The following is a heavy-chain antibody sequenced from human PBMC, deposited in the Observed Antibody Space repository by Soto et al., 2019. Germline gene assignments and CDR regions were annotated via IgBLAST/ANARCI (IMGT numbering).Heavy chain of an antibody. CDR2: IYYSGST. CDR3: ARGICSGGSCYAPDAFDI. Sequence: PSETLSLTCTVSGGSISSGDYYWSWIRQPPGKGLEWIGYIYYSGSTYYNPSLKSRVTISVDTSKNQFSLKLSSVTAADTAVYYCARGICSGGSCYAPDAFDIWGQGTMVTVSS. CDR1: GGSISSGDYY. D-gene: IGHD2-15*01. V-gene: IGHV4-30-4*01. J-gene: IGHJ3*02.